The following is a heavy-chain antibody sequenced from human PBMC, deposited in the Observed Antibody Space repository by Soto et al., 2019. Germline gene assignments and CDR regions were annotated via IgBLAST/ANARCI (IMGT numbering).Heavy chain of an antibody. CDR2: ISGDAGRT. D-gene: IGHD3-22*01. Sequence: EVQLLESGGALVQPGGSLRLSCEASGFTYVKYAMSWVRQAPGKGLEWVSGISGDAGRTFYADSVKGRFTISRDNSKNTVYLQMNSLRVEDTAVYYCVKATVVVINGGDFDYWGQGTLVTVSS. CDR3: VKATVVVINGGDFDY. CDR1: GFTYVKYA. J-gene: IGHJ4*02. V-gene: IGHV3-23*01.